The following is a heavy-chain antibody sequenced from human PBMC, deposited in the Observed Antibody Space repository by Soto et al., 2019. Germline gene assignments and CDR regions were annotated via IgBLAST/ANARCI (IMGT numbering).Heavy chain of an antibody. Sequence: ASVKVSCKASGGTFSSYAISWVRQAPGQGLEWMGGIIPIFGTANYAQKFQGRVTITADESTSTAYMELSSLRSEDTAVYYCARESGLPPRYYGMDVWGQGTTVTVSS. J-gene: IGHJ6*02. CDR2: IIPIFGTA. D-gene: IGHD4-17*01. CDR1: GGTFSSYA. V-gene: IGHV1-69*13. CDR3: ARESGLPPRYYGMDV.